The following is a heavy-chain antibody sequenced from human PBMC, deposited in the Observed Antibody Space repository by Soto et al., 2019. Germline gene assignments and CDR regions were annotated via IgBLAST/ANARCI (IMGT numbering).Heavy chain of an antibody. Sequence: GGSLRLSCAASGFTFSSYSMNWVRQAPGKGLEWVASISSSSGYICYADSVKGRFTISRDNAKNSLYLQMNSLRAKDTAVYYCARALWFGKNYYGMDVWGQGTTVTVSS. J-gene: IGHJ6*02. CDR1: GFTFSSYS. CDR3: ARALWFGKNYYGMDV. D-gene: IGHD3-10*01. CDR2: ISSSSGYI. V-gene: IGHV3-21*01.